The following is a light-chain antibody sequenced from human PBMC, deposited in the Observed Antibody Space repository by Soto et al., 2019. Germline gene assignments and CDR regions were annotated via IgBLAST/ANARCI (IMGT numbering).Light chain of an antibody. CDR2: EVS. J-gene: IGLJ1*01. CDR1: SSDVGGYNY. V-gene: IGLV2-8*01. CDR3: SAYAGSDSPDV. Sequence: QSALTQPPSASGSPGQSVTISCTGTSSDVGGYNYVSWYQQHPGKAPKVMIFEVSKRPSGVPDRFSGSKSGNTASLTVSGLQAEDGADYYCSAYAGSDSPDVFGTGTKLTVL.